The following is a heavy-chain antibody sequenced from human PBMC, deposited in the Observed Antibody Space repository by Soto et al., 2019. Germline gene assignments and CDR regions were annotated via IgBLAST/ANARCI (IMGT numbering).Heavy chain of an antibody. D-gene: IGHD3-10*01. CDR2: IWYDGSNK. CDR3: AREVLVRGIKYHGMDV. J-gene: IGHJ6*02. CDR1: GFTFSSYG. V-gene: IGHV3-33*01. Sequence: QVQLVESGGGVVQPGRSLSLSCAASGFTFSSYGIHWVRQAPGKGLEWVAVIWYDGSNKYYADSVKGRFTSSRDNSKNTLDLQMNGLRAEDTAVYYCAREVLVRGIKYHGMDVWGQGTTVTVSS.